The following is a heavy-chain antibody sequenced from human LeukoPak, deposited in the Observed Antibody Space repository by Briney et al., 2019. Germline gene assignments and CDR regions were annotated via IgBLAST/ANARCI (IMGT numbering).Heavy chain of an antibody. J-gene: IGHJ4*02. V-gene: IGHV3-53*01. Sequence: GGSLGLSCAASGLTVSTNYMYWVRQAPGRGLEWVSVVYSGGGTYYADSVKGRFTISRDNSKNRLYLQMNSLRAEDTAVYYCTAGSSGVFDYWGQGTLVTVSS. CDR2: VYSGGGT. CDR1: GLTVSTNY. CDR3: TAGSSGVFDY. D-gene: IGHD3-22*01.